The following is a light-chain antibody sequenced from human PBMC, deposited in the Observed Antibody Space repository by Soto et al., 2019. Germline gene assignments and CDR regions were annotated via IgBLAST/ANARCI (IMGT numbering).Light chain of an antibody. CDR1: QSVSSSY. V-gene: IGKV3-20*01. Sequence: EIVLTQSPGTLSLSPGERATLSCRASQSVSSSYLARYQQKPGQAPRLLIYGASSRATGIPDRFSGSGSGTDFPLTIRTLEPEGFAVYYCQQYGSSPLTFGGGTKVEIK. CDR3: QQYGSSPLT. J-gene: IGKJ4*01. CDR2: GAS.